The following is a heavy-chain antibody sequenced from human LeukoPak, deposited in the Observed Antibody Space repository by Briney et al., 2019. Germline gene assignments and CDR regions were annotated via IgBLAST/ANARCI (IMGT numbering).Heavy chain of an antibody. D-gene: IGHD4-17*01. J-gene: IGHJ6*02. Sequence: PGGSLRLSCEAPGFTFSTYGVHWVRQAPGKGLEWVAVIWYDGSNKNYADSVKGRFTISRDNSKNTLYLQMNSLRAEDTAVYYCARGGRTTWHGMDVWGQGTTVTVSS. CDR1: GFTFSTYG. CDR3: ARGGRTTWHGMDV. V-gene: IGHV3-33*01. CDR2: IWYDGSNK.